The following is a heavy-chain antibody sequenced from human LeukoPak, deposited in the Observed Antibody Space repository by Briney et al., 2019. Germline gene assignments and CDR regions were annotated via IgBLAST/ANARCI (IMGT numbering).Heavy chain of an antibody. J-gene: IGHJ5*02. CDR1: GGSFSGYY. D-gene: IGHD4-17*01. CDR3: ARVAEVFTVTTPRVANWFDP. V-gene: IGHV4-34*01. Sequence: KPSETLSLTCAVYGGSFSGYYWSWIRQPPGKGLEWIGEINHSGSTNYNPSLKSRVTISVDTSKNQFSLKLSSVTAADTAVYYCARVAEVFTVTTPRVANWFDPWGQGTLVTVSS. CDR2: INHSGST.